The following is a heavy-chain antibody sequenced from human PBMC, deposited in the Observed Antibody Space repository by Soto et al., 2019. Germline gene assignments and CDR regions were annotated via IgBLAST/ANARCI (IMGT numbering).Heavy chain of an antibody. V-gene: IGHV3-23*01. D-gene: IGHD1-20*01. CDR2: ISANDVGT. J-gene: IGHJ4*02. CDR1: GFTLRNYA. Sequence: GGSLRLSCEASGFTLRNYAMTWVRQAPGKGLEWVSLISANDVGTYYAESVKTRFTISTDQSRNTVYLQMDSLRADDTAIYYCAKAKNDYNWDNRPPFDYWGQGTLVTVS. CDR3: AKAKNDYNWDNRPPFDY.